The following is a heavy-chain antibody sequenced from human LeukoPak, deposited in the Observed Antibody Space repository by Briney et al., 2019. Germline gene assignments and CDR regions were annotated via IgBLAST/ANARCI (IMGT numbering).Heavy chain of an antibody. CDR2: IKKDGSEK. D-gene: IGHD5-18*01. J-gene: IGHJ4*02. Sequence: GGSLRLSCAASGFTFSSYWMSWVRQAPGKGLEWVANIKKDGSEKYYVDSVKGRFTISRDNAKTSLYLQMNSLRAEDTAVYYCARDLSGVTGYTYGRGIDYWGQGALVTVSS. CDR3: ARDLSGVTGYTYGRGIDY. CDR1: GFTFSSYW. V-gene: IGHV3-7*01.